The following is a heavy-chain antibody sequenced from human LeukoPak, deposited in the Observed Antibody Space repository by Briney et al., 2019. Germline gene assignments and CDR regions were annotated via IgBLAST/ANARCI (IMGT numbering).Heavy chain of an antibody. CDR3: ARDREISGRDPWSGFDY. D-gene: IGHD6-19*01. Sequence: GSLRLSCTGSGFIFSLYSINWVRQAPGKGLEWVSTIGINDAELVRGRFTVSRDNAKRSVYLEINSLRDEDTAIYYCARDREISGRDPWSGFDYWGQGTLVTVAS. CDR2: IGI. V-gene: IGHV3-21*01. CDR1: GFIFSLYS. J-gene: IGHJ4*02.